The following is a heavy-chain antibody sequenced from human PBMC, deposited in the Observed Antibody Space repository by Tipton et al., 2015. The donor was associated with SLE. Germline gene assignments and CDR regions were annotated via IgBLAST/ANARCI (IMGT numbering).Heavy chain of an antibody. CDR3: ARESIRDAFDI. J-gene: IGHJ3*02. Sequence: TLSLTCTVSGGSISSGSYYWGWIRQPPGKGLEWIGSIYYSGSTYYNPSLKSRVTISVDTSKNQFSLKLSSMTAADTAVYYCARESIRDAFDIWGQGTMVTVSS. V-gene: IGHV4-39*07. CDR2: IYYSGST. CDR1: GGSISSGSYY.